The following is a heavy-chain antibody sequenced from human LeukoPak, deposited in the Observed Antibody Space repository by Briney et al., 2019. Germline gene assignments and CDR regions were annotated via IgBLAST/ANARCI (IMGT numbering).Heavy chain of an antibody. Sequence: GGSLRLSCAASGFTFISYGMHWVRQAPGEGLEWVAFIRYDGSNKYYADSVKGRFTISRDNSKNTLYLQMNSLRAEDTAVYYCARGHTAVTRHFDFWGQGTLVTVSS. CDR1: GFTFISYG. CDR2: IRYDGSNK. J-gene: IGHJ4*02. D-gene: IGHD4-17*01. V-gene: IGHV3-30*02. CDR3: ARGHTAVTRHFDF.